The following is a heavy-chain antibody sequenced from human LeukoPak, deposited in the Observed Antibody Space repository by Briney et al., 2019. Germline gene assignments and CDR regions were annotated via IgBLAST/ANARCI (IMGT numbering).Heavy chain of an antibody. CDR2: MYLSGAT. CDR3: ARSPLPMYYDFWSGYPYYFDY. CDR1: GDSINSLDL. D-gene: IGHD3-3*01. Sequence: SGTLFLTCTVSGDSINSLDLWSWVRQPPGKGLEWIGEMYLSGATHSNPSVKSRVTISVDTSKNQFSLKLSSVTAADTAVYYCARSPLPMYYDFWSGYPYYFDYWGQGTLVTVSS. V-gene: IGHV4-4*02. J-gene: IGHJ4*02.